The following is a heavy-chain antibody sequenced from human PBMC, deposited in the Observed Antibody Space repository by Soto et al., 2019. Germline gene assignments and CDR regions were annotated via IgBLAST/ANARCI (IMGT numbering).Heavy chain of an antibody. Sequence: GESLKISCKGSGYSFTSYWIGWVRQMPGKGLEWMGIIYPGDSDTRYSPSFQGQVTISADKSISTAYLQWSSLKASDTAMYYCARRDCSSTSCYRAPTTADDRFDPWGQGTLVTVSS. V-gene: IGHV5-51*01. CDR3: ARRDCSSTSCYRAPTTADDRFDP. CDR2: IYPGDSDT. J-gene: IGHJ5*02. D-gene: IGHD2-2*01. CDR1: GYSFTSYW.